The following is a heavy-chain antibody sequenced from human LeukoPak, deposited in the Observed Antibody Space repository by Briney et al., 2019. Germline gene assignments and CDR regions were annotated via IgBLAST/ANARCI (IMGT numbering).Heavy chain of an antibody. CDR1: GGSISSYY. D-gene: IGHD6-6*01. V-gene: IGHV4-4*09. J-gene: IGHJ3*02. Sequence: SETLSLTCTVSGGSISSYYWSWLRQPPGKGLEWIGYIYTSGSTNYNPSLKSRVTISVDASKNQFSLKLSSVTAADTAVYYCARLFIAARYNAFDIWGQGTMVTVSS. CDR2: IYTSGST. CDR3: ARLFIAARYNAFDI.